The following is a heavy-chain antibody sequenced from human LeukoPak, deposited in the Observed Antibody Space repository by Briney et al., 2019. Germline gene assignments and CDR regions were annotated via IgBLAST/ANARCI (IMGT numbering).Heavy chain of an antibody. V-gene: IGHV4-4*02. CDR1: GGSIISSNW. D-gene: IGHD4-23*01. J-gene: IGHJ4*02. CDR3: AGGLYGGNSVFDY. CDR2: IYHSGTT. Sequence: PSETLSLTCAVSGGSIISSNWWSWVRQPPGKGLEWIGEIYHSGTTNYNPSLKNRVTMSVDTSRNQISLNLSSVTAADTAVYYCAGGLYGGNSVFDYWGQGTLVTVSS.